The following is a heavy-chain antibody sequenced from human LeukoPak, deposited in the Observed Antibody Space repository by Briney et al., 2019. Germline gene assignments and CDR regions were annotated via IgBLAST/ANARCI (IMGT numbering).Heavy chain of an antibody. Sequence: ASVKVSCKASGYTFTIYDIHWVRQATGQGLEWMGWMNPNSGDTRYAQKFQGRVTMTRNTSLTTAYMELSSPRSDDTAVYYCARVGVTTDNWFDPWGQGTLVTVAS. J-gene: IGHJ5*02. D-gene: IGHD2-21*02. V-gene: IGHV1-8*01. CDR1: GYTFTIYD. CDR3: ARVGVTTDNWFDP. CDR2: MNPNSGDT.